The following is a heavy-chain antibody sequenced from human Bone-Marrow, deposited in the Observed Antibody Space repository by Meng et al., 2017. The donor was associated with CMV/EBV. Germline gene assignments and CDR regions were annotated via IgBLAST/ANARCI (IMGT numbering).Heavy chain of an antibody. CDR1: GDTFTTYA. D-gene: IGHD3-9*01. V-gene: IGHV1-3*01. CDR2: INAGNGNT. J-gene: IGHJ5*02. Sequence: KASGDTFTTYAIHWVRQAPGQRLEWMGWINAGNGNTKYSQKFQGRVTITRDTSASTAYMELSSLRSEDTAVYYCARYALRYPYNWFDPWGQGTLVTVSS. CDR3: ARYALRYPYNWFDP.